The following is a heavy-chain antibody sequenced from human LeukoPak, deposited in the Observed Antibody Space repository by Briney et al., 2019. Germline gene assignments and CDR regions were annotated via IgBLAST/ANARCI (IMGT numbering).Heavy chain of an antibody. Sequence: VASVKVSCKASGYTFTSYDINWVRQATGQGLEWMGWMNPNSGNTGYAQKFRGRVTMTRNTSISTAYMELSSLRSEDTAVYYCARGQGDYYDSSGYSLGYWGQGTLVTVSS. V-gene: IGHV1-8*01. J-gene: IGHJ4*02. CDR2: MNPNSGNT. CDR1: GYTFTSYD. CDR3: ARGQGDYYDSSGYSLGY. D-gene: IGHD3-22*01.